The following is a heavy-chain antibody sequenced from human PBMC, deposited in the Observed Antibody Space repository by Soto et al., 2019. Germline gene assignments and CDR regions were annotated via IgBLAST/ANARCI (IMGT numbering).Heavy chain of an antibody. V-gene: IGHV4-34*01. CDR2: INHSGST. J-gene: IGHJ6*02. CDR1: GGSFSGYY. D-gene: IGHD2-2*01. CDR3: ARVPTRDRWPRPSNYYYYGMDV. Sequence: QVQLQQWGAGLLKPSETLSLTCAVYGGSFSGYYWSWIRQPPGKGLEWIGEINHSGSTKYNPSLQSRVTISVDTSKNQFSLKLSSVTAADTAVYYCARVPTRDRWPRPSNYYYYGMDVWGQGTTVTVSS.